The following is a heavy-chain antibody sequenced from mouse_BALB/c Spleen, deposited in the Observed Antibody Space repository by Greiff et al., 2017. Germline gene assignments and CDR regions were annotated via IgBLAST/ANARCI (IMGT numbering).Heavy chain of an antibody. Sequence: EVKLVESGGGLVKPGGSLKLSCAASGFTFSSYTMSWVRQTPEKRLEWVATISSGGSYTYYPDSVKGRFTISRDNAKNTLYLQMSSLKSEDTAMYYCTRDQERWGQGTTLTVSS. D-gene: IGHD3-2*02. CDR3: TRDQER. CDR2: ISSGGSYT. J-gene: IGHJ2*01. V-gene: IGHV5-6-4*01. CDR1: GFTFSSYT.